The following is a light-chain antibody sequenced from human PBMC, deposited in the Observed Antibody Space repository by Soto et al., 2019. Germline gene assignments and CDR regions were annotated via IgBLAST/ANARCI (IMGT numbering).Light chain of an antibody. Sequence: EIVLTQSPGTLSLSTGERATLSSRASQSVSSSYLAWYQQKPGQAPRLLIYGASSRATGIPDRFSGSGSGTDFTLTISRLEPGDFGVYYCQQYGSSRPLTFGGGTKVEIK. CDR3: QQYGSSRPLT. J-gene: IGKJ4*01. CDR1: QSVSSSY. CDR2: GAS. V-gene: IGKV3-20*01.